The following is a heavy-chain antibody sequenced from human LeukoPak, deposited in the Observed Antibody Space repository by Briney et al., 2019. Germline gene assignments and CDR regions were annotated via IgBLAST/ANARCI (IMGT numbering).Heavy chain of an antibody. J-gene: IGHJ5*02. D-gene: IGHD6-13*01. CDR1: GYTFTGYY. V-gene: IGHV1-2*02. Sequence: ASVKVSCKASGYTFTGYYMHWVRQAPGQGLEWMGWINPNSGGTNYAQKFQGRVTMTRDTSISTAYMELSRLRSDDTAVYYCARDLIGYSSSWYGIDPWGQGTLVTVSS. CDR2: INPNSGGT. CDR3: ARDLIGYSSSWYGIDP.